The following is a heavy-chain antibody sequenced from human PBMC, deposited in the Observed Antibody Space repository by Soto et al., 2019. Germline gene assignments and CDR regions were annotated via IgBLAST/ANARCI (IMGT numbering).Heavy chain of an antibody. CDR2: INSNGGST. D-gene: IGHD3-3*01. Sequence: GGSLRLSCAASGFTFSSYWMHWVRQAPGKGLVWVSRINSNGGSTSYADSVKGRFTISRDNAKNTLYLQMNSLRAEDTAVYYCARGGCSTICGANWGAFDIWGQGTTVTVSS. J-gene: IGHJ3*02. CDR1: GFTFSSYW. CDR3: ARGGCSTICGANWGAFDI. V-gene: IGHV3-74*01.